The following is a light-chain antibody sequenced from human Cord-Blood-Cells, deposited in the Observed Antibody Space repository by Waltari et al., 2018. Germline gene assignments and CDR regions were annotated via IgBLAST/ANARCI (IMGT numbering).Light chain of an antibody. CDR1: SRDVGGYNY. Sequence: QSALTQPASVSGSPGQSITISCTGTSRDVGGYNYVSWYQQHPGKAPKLMIYDVSKRPSGVSNRFSGSKSGNTASLTISGLQAEDEADYYCSSYTSSSTSVFGGGTKLTVL. J-gene: IGLJ3*02. CDR2: DVS. V-gene: IGLV2-14*01. CDR3: SSYTSSSTSV.